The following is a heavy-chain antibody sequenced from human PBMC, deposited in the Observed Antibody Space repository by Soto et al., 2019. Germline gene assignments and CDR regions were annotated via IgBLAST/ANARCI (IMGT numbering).Heavy chain of an antibody. Sequence: PGGSLRLSCAASGFTFSSYAMSWVRQAPGKGMEWVAAISGSGGSTYYADSVKGRLTISRDNSKNTLYLQMNSLRAEDAAVYYCAKDLVGSNADYFDYWGQGTLVTVSS. CDR3: AKDLVGSNADYFDY. CDR1: GFTFSSYA. V-gene: IGHV3-23*01. CDR2: ISGSGGST. D-gene: IGHD2-15*01. J-gene: IGHJ4*02.